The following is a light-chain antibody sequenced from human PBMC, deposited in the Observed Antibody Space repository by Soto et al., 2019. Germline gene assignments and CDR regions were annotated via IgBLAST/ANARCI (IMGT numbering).Light chain of an antibody. CDR1: QNIISW. Sequence: DIQMTQSPSTLSASVGDRVIITCRASQNIISWLAWYQQKPGKAPKLLMYKASSLQSGVPSRFSGSESGAEFTLTISSLQPDDFATYYCQQYNSYPLTFGGGTEVEIK. CDR2: KAS. CDR3: QQYNSYPLT. V-gene: IGKV1-5*03. J-gene: IGKJ4*01.